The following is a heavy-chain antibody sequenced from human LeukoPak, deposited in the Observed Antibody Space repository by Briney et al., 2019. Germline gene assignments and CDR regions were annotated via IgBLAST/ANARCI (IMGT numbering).Heavy chain of an antibody. CDR1: GGTFSSYA. CDR3: ASPFRYYDSSGYINWFDP. Sequence: SVKVSCKASGGTFSSYAISWVRQAPGQGLEWMGRIIPIFGIANYAQKFQGRVTITADKSTSTAYMELSSLRSEDTAVYYCASPFRYYDSSGYINWFDPWGQGTLVTVSS. D-gene: IGHD3-22*01. V-gene: IGHV1-69*04. CDR2: IIPIFGIA. J-gene: IGHJ5*02.